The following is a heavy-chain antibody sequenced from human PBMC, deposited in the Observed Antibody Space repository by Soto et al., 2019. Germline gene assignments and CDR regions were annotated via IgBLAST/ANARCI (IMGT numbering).Heavy chain of an antibody. CDR3: ATFNHQSYGSEYYFDY. V-gene: IGHV5-51*01. Sequence: PGESLKISCKGSGYSFTSYWIGWVRQMPGKGLEWMGIIYPGDSDTRYSPSFQGQVTISADKSISTAYLQWSSLKASDTAMYYCATFNHQSYGSEYYFDYWGQGTLVTVSS. D-gene: IGHD3-10*01. CDR2: IYPGDSDT. J-gene: IGHJ4*02. CDR1: GYSFTSYW.